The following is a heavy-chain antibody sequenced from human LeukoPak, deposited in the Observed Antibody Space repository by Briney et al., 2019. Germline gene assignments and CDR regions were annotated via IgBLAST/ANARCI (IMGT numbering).Heavy chain of an antibody. CDR1: GYTFTGYY. Sequence: ASVKVSCKASGYTFTGYYMHWVRQAPGQGLEWMGWINPNSGGTNYAQKFQGRVAMTRDTSISTAYMELSRLRSDDTAVYYCARVDAGDSSSSYYYYMDVWGKGTTVTVSS. J-gene: IGHJ6*03. CDR2: INPNSGGT. D-gene: IGHD6-6*01. V-gene: IGHV1-2*02. CDR3: ARVDAGDSSSSYYYYMDV.